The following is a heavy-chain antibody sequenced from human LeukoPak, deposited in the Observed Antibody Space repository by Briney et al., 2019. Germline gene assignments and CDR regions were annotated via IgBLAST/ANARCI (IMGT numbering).Heavy chain of an antibody. CDR1: GFTFSSYW. CDR2: INTDGSST. V-gene: IGHV3-74*03. CDR3: VRSDFYGSSGYYYGS. Sequence: GGSLRLSCAVSGFTFSSYWMHWVRQAPEKGLMWVSRINTDGSSTTYADSVKGRFTVSRDNAKNTLYLQINSLGVEGTAVYYCVRSDFYGSSGYYYGSWGQGTLVTVSS. D-gene: IGHD3-22*01. J-gene: IGHJ4*02.